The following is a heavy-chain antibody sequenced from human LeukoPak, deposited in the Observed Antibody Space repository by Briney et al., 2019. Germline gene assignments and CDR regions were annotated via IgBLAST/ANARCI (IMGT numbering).Heavy chain of an antibody. CDR2: FDPEDGET. CDR3: ATSLYFDWLLNY. CDR1: GYTLTELS. J-gene: IGHJ4*02. D-gene: IGHD3-9*01. V-gene: IGHV1-24*01. Sequence: ASVKVSCKVSGYTLTELSMHWVRQAPGKGLEWMGGFDPEDGETIYAQKFQGRVTMTEDTSTDTAYMELSSLRSEDTAVYYCATSLYFDWLLNYWGQGTPVTVSS.